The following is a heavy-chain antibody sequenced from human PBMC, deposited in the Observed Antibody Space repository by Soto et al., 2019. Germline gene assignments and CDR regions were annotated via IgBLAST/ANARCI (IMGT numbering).Heavy chain of an antibody. J-gene: IGHJ6*02. CDR1: GCSISSSNW. Sequence: QVQLQESGPGLVKPSGTLSLTCAVSGCSISSSNWWSWVRQPPGKGLEWIGEIYHSGSTNYNPSLKRRFTTSVNKSTRQLSLKLSSVTDADTAVYYCAMKGQAYSSIWYHYYYGMDVWCQVRTVTVS. V-gene: IGHV4-4*02. D-gene: IGHD6-13*01. CDR3: AMKGQAYSSIWYHYYYGMDV. CDR2: IYHSGST.